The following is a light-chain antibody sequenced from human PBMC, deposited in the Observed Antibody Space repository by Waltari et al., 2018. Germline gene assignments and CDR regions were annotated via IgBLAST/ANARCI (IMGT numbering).Light chain of an antibody. CDR2: RAS. J-gene: IGKJ1*01. Sequence: EIVLTQSPGTASLSPGERVTLSCRAIQSVGSSSLAWYQQKPGQAPRLFIYRASRRATGIPDRFRGSGSGTDFSLTISRLEPEDFAVYYCQQHGTLPATFGQGTKVEIK. V-gene: IGKV3-20*01. CDR1: QSVGSSS. CDR3: QQHGTLPAT.